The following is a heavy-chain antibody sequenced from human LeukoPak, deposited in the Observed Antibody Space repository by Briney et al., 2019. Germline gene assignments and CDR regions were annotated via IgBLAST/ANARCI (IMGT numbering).Heavy chain of an antibody. V-gene: IGHV3-23*01. Sequence: GGSLRLSCAASGFTFSNYAMSWVRQAPGKGLEWVSAISGSGGSTYYADSVKGRFTISRDNSKNTLYLQMNSLRAEDTAVYYCAKRPAYYDILTGYYTYYFDYWGQGTLVTVSS. D-gene: IGHD3-9*01. J-gene: IGHJ4*02. CDR3: AKRPAYYDILTGYYTYYFDY. CDR2: ISGSGGST. CDR1: GFTFSNYA.